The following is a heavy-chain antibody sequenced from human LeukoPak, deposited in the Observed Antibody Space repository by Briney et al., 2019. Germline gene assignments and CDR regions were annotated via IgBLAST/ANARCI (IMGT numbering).Heavy chain of an antibody. CDR2: IYYSGST. D-gene: IGHD2-8*01. J-gene: IGHJ5*02. Sequence: PSETLSLTCTVFGGSISSEYWNWIRQPPGKGLEWIGYIYYSGSTNYNPSLQSRVTISVDTSKKQFSLKLNSVSTADTAVYYCARGTSMAPWGQGTLVTVSS. CDR1: GGSISSEY. V-gene: IGHV4-59*01. CDR3: ARGTSMAP.